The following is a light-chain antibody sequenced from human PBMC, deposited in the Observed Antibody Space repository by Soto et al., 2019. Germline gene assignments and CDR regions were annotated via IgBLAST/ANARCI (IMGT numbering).Light chain of an antibody. CDR3: QQYGRSQS. V-gene: IGKV3-20*01. J-gene: IGKJ1*01. Sequence: EIVLTQSPGTLSLSPGERATLSCRASQSVSSSYLAWYQQKPGQAPRLLIYGASSRATGIPDRFSGSGSGKDFTLTISRLEAEDFAVYYCQQYGRSQSFGQGTKVEIQ. CDR1: QSVSSSY. CDR2: GAS.